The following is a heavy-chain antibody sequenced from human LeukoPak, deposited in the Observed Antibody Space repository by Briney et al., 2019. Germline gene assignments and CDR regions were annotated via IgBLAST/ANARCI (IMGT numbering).Heavy chain of an antibody. V-gene: IGHV4-34*01. CDR3: VSYYYDSSGHYSA. CDR1: GGSFSGCY. D-gene: IGHD3-22*01. J-gene: IGHJ5*02. CDR2: INHSGST. Sequence: SETLSLTCAVYGGSFSGCYWSWIRQPPGKGLEWIGEINHSGSTNYNPSLKSRVTISVDTSKNQFTLKLSSVTAADTAVYYCVSYYYDSSGHYSAWGQGTLVTVSS.